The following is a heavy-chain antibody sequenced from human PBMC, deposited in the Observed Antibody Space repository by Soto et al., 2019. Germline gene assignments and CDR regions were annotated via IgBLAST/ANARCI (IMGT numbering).Heavy chain of an antibody. V-gene: IGHV3-48*01. J-gene: IGHJ2*01. D-gene: IGHD2-15*01. CDR3: VKGADSGRYTVAR. CDR2: IRRHTSVT. Sequence: PGGSLRLSCAAFGLTLSTSSMNWVRQAPGRGLEWISYIRRHTSVTAYADSVKGRFTISRDSAKNSLYLQMDSLRVEDTAGYYCVKGADSGRYTVARRGRGSLVPVSA. CDR1: GLTLSTSS.